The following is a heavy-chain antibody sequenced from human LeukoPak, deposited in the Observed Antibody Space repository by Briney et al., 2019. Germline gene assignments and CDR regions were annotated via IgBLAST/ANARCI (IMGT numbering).Heavy chain of an antibody. D-gene: IGHD5-18*01. V-gene: IGHV4-34*01. CDR3: AREREGYEYYFDY. CDR1: GGSFSGCY. CDR2: INHSGST. J-gene: IGHJ4*02. Sequence: SETLSLTCAVYGGSFSGCYWSWIRQPPGKGLEWIGEINHSGSTNYNPSLKSRVTISVDTSKNQFSLKLSSVTAADTAVYYCAREREGYEYYFDYWGQGTLVTVSS.